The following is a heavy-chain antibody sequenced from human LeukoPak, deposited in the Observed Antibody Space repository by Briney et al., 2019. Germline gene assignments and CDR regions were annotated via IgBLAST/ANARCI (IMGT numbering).Heavy chain of an antibody. CDR2: ISESGSSI. V-gene: IGHV3-48*02. CDR1: GFTVSNYN. Sequence: PGGALRLSCAASGFTVSNYNMNLVRQAPGKGLEWVSFISESGSSIYYADSVKGRFTISRDNGKNSLYLQMNSLRDEDTAVYYCARGPLGWSDYWGQGILVTVSS. J-gene: IGHJ4*02. D-gene: IGHD1-26*01. CDR3: ARGPLGWSDY.